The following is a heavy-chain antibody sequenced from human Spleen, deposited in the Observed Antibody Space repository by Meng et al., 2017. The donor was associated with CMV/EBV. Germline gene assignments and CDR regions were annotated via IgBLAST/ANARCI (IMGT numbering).Heavy chain of an antibody. CDR2: IYDVGNI. CDR1: GFSVGNNY. J-gene: IGHJ4*02. D-gene: IGHD2/OR15-2a*01. V-gene: IGHV3-66*02. CDR3: ARGAFD. Sequence: GESLKISCAASGFSVGNNYMNWVRQAPGKGLEWVSVIYDVGNIYHADSVKGRFFISRDSSKNMLYLQMNSLRPEDTALYYCARGAFDWGQGTQVTVSS.